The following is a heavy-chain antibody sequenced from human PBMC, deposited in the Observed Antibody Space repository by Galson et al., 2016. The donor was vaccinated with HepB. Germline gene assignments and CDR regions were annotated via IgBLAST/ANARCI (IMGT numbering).Heavy chain of an antibody. J-gene: IGHJ4*02. Sequence: SLRLACAAAEFTFNNCPLHWVRQAPGKGQEWVAVLSHDGVTKFYADSVRARFTISRDKSKTTVYLQMDGLSAEDTAVYYCAREEELGGYFDYWGPGTLVTVSS. CDR1: EFTFNNCP. D-gene: IGHD1-7*01. CDR3: AREEELGGYFDY. V-gene: IGHV3-30-3*01. CDR2: LSHDGVTK.